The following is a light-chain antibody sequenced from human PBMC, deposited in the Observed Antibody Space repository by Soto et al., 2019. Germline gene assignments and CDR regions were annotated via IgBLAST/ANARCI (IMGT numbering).Light chain of an antibody. J-gene: IGKJ4*01. CDR2: DAS. V-gene: IGKV3-11*01. CDR3: QRRDWPLA. Sequence: EIVLTQSPPTLFFPPGERATLPCGASQRFSSHLPCYQQKPGQAPRLLIYDASNRATDIPARFSGSGSGTDFTLTISSLEPEDFAVYYCQRRDWPLAFGGGTKVEIK. CDR1: QRFSSH.